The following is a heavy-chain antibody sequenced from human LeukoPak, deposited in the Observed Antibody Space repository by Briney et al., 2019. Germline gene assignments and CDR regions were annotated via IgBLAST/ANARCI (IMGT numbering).Heavy chain of an antibody. CDR1: GGSISSSTYY. CDR2: IYYSEST. Sequence: PSETLSLTCTVSGGSISSSTYYWGRIRQPRGKGVGWIGNIYYSESTYYNPSLKSRVTISVDTSKNQFSLKLSSVTAADTAVYYCARRPTGSIAVAGNYFDYWGQGTLVTVSS. D-gene: IGHD6-19*01. CDR3: ARRPTGSIAVAGNYFDY. J-gene: IGHJ4*02. V-gene: IGHV4-39*01.